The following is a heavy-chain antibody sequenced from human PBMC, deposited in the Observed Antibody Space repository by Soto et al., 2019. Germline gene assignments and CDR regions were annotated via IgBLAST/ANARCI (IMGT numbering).Heavy chain of an antibody. V-gene: IGHV3-30*18. Sequence: GGSLRLSCAASGFTFSSYGMHWVRQAPGKGLEWVAVISYDGSNKYYADSVKGRFTISRDNSKNTLYLQMNSLRAEDTAVYYCAKYSGSFSFENWGRGTLVTVSS. D-gene: IGHD1-26*01. CDR3: AKYSGSFSFEN. CDR1: GFTFSSYG. J-gene: IGHJ4*02. CDR2: ISYDGSNK.